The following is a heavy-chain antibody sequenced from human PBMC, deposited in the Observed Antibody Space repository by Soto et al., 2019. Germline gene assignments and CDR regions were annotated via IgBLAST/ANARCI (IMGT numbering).Heavy chain of an antibody. J-gene: IGHJ4*02. CDR3: ARHRTVYGDYYHDY. CDR1: GCTFGSYG. D-gene: IGHD4-17*01. V-gene: IGHV3-7*01. CDR2: IKQDGSEK. Sequence: PGGPLRLSCAASGCTFGSYGMSWVSQAPGKGLEWVANIKQDGSEKYYVDSVKGRFTISRDNAKNSLYLQMNSLRAEDTAVYYCARHRTVYGDYYHDYWGQGTLVTVS.